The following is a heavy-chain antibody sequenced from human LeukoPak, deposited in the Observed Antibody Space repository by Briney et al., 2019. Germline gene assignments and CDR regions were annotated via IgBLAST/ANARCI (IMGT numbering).Heavy chain of an antibody. D-gene: IGHD5-24*01. CDR2: ISGSGGST. J-gene: IGHJ6*02. CDR1: GFTFSSYA. V-gene: IGHV3-23*01. Sequence: PGGSLRLSCAASGFTFSSYAMSWVRQAPGKGLEWVSAISGSGGSTYYADSVKGRFTISRDNSKNTLYLQMNSLRAEDTAVYYCARDEVAMAPIPYYYYGMDVWGQGTTVTVSS. CDR3: ARDEVAMAPIPYYYYGMDV.